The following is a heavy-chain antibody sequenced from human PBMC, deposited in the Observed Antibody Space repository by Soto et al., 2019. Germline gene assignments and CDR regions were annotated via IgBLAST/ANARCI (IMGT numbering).Heavy chain of an antibody. D-gene: IGHD3-9*01. CDR1: GFTFSSYA. J-gene: IGHJ6*02. V-gene: IGHV3-23*01. CDR3: ASDWSPYYYYGMDV. Sequence: PVGSLRLSCAASGFTFSSYAMSWVRQAPGKGLEWVSAISGSGGSTYYADSVKGRFTISSDNSKNTLYLQMNSLRAEDTAVYYCASDWSPYYYYGMDVWGQGTTVTVSS. CDR2: ISGSGGST.